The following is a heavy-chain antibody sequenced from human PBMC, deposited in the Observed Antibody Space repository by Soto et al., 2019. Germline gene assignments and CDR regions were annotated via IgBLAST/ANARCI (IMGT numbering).Heavy chain of an antibody. Sequence: EVQLLESGGGLVQPGGSQILSCAASGFTFSDYGMSWVRQAPGKGLEWVSSINNAGVNTHYAGSVEGRFTISRDNYKNTLYLLMHSLRAEDTAIYYCAGQVWDNDYWGQGTLVSVS. CDR1: GFTFSDYG. D-gene: IGHD1-26*01. V-gene: IGHV3-23*01. J-gene: IGHJ4*02. CDR2: INNAGVNT. CDR3: AGQVWDNDY.